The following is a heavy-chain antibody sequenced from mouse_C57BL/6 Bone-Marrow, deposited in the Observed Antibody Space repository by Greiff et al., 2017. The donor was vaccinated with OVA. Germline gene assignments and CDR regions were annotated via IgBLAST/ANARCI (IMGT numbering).Heavy chain of an antibody. J-gene: IGHJ4*01. CDR3: ARAIYYYGVGYAMDY. CDR2: INPNNGGT. CDR1: GYTFTDYY. Sequence: EVQLQQSGPELVKPGASVKISCKASGYTFTDYYMNWVKQSHGKSLEWIGDINPNNGGTSYNQKFKGKATLTVDKSSSTAYMELLSLTSEDSAVYYCARAIYYYGVGYAMDYWGQGTSVTVSS. D-gene: IGHD1-1*01. V-gene: IGHV1-26*01.